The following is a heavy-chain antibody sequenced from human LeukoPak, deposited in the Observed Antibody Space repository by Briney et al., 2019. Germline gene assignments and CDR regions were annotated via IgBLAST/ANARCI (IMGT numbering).Heavy chain of an antibody. D-gene: IGHD3-10*01. Sequence: PGGSLRLSCAASGFTFADYAMNWVRQAPGKGLEWISSINWNADNRAYADSVKGRFTISRDNAKNSLYLQMNSLRAEDTAFYYCARHGQRYSSGSSDYEGYWGQGTLVTVSS. V-gene: IGHV3-20*04. CDR2: INWNADNR. CDR3: ARHGQRYSSGSSDYEGY. J-gene: IGHJ4*02. CDR1: GFTFADYA.